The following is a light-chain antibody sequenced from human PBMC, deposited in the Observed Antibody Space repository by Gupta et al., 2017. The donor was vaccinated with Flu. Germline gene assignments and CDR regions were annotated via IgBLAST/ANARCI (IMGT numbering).Light chain of an antibody. J-gene: IGKJ2*03. V-gene: IGKV3-11*01. CDR2: DAS. Sequence: DIVLTQSPATLSLSPGERATISCRASQGVSSYLAWYQQKPGQAPRLLIYDASNRTTGIPARFSGSGSGTDFTLTISSLEPEDFAVYYCQQRSNWRDSFGQGTKLEIK. CDR1: QGVSSY. CDR3: QQRSNWRDS.